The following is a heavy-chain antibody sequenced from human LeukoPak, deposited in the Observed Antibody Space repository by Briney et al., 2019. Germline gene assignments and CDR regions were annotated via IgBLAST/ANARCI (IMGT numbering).Heavy chain of an antibody. V-gene: IGHV3-23*01. Sequence: PTGGSLRLSCAVSGFTFNNNAMSWVRQAPGKGLEWVSAISGSGGSTYYADSVKGRFTISRDNSKNTLYLQMNSLTAEDTAVYYCAKVYPVTFVLTDYYYMDVWGKGTTVTVSS. CDR1: GFTFNNNA. CDR3: AKVYPVTFVLTDYYYMDV. D-gene: IGHD2/OR15-2a*01. J-gene: IGHJ6*03. CDR2: ISGSGGST.